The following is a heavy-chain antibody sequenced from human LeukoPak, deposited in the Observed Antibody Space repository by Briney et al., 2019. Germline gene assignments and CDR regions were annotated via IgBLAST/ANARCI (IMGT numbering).Heavy chain of an antibody. Sequence: GGSLRLSCAASGFIFDSYSMNWVRQAPGKGLGWVANIKQDGSEKYYVDSVKGRFTISRDNAKNSLYLQMNSLRAEDTAVYYCAREHTTYYDFWSGPDYWGQGTLVTVSS. V-gene: IGHV3-7*01. CDR2: IKQDGSEK. CDR1: GFIFDSYS. J-gene: IGHJ4*02. D-gene: IGHD3-3*01. CDR3: AREHTTYYDFWSGPDY.